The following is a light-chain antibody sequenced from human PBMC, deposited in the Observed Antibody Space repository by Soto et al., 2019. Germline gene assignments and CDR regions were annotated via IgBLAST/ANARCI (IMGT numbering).Light chain of an antibody. J-gene: IGKJ5*01. Sequence: GESVDLSGRRSINIRNLLAWYQQKPGKAPNPLIYDAYSLKSGVPSRFSGSGYGTEFDLTIRSRQPDDFATYYCQESYSTPHTFGEGTRLEIK. CDR2: DAY. CDR3: QESYSTPHT. CDR1: INIRNL. V-gene: IGKV1-5*01.